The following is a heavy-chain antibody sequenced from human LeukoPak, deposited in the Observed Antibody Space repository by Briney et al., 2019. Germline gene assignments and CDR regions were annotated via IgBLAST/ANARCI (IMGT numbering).Heavy chain of an antibody. D-gene: IGHD4-17*01. J-gene: IGHJ4*02. Sequence: GGSLRLSCAASGLTFSNAWMSWVRQAPGKGLEWVGRIKSKTDGGTTDYAAPVKGRFTISRDDSKNTLYLQMNSLKTEDTAVYYCTTDNGEDYGDYLLYYFDYWGQGTLVTVSS. CDR2: IKSKTDGGTT. CDR3: TTDNGEDYGDYLLYYFDY. CDR1: GLTFSNAW. V-gene: IGHV3-15*01.